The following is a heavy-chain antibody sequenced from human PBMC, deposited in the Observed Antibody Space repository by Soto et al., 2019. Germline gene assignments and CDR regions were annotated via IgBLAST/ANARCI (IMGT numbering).Heavy chain of an antibody. CDR3: ARGVDNGVDV. D-gene: IGHD2-8*01. J-gene: IGHJ6*02. Sequence: QVQLVQSGAEVTKPEASVKVSCKASGYTFTSYDINWVRQATGQGLEWMGWMSPNSGATGYAQKFQGRVTMTRDTSISTVYMELSNLRSEDTAIYYCARGVDNGVDVWGQGSTVTVSS. CDR2: MSPNSGAT. CDR1: GYTFTSYD. V-gene: IGHV1-8*01.